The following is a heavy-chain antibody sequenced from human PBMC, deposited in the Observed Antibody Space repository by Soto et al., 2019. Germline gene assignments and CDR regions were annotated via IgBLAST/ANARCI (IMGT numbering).Heavy chain of an antibody. J-gene: IGHJ4*02. D-gene: IGHD5-12*01. CDR3: ARSHPWWLRFNYFDY. CDR1: GGSISSYY. V-gene: IGHV4-59*08. Sequence: PSETLSLTCTVSGGSISSYYWSWIRQPTGKGLEWIGYIYYSGSTNYNPSLKSRVTISVDTSKNQFSLKLSSVTAADTAVYYCARSHPWWLRFNYFDYWGQGTLVTVSS. CDR2: IYYSGST.